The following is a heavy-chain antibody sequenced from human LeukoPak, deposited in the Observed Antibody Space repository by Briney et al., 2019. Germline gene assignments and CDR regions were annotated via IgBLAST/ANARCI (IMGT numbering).Heavy chain of an antibody. Sequence: KSKAEGETKEYAASVKGRFTISRDDSRSRLYLQMSSLKTEDTAVYYCATGIVTGTSRWGQGTLVAVSS. CDR2: KSKAEGETK. CDR3: ATGIVTGTSR. V-gene: IGHV3-15*08. D-gene: IGHD1-20*01. J-gene: IGHJ4*02.